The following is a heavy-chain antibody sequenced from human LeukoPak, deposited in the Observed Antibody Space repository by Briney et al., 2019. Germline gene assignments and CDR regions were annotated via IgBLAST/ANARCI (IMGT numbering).Heavy chain of an antibody. D-gene: IGHD6-6*01. CDR3: ASTNHASGYSSSPDNDAFDI. CDR1: GGTFSSYA. V-gene: IGHV1-69*05. CDR2: IIPIFGTA. J-gene: IGHJ3*02. Sequence: SVKVSCKASGGTFSSYAISWVRQAPGQGLEWMGGIIPIFGTANYAQKFQGGVTITTDESTSTAYMELSSLRSEDTAVYYCASTNHASGYSSSPDNDAFDIWGQGTMVTVSS.